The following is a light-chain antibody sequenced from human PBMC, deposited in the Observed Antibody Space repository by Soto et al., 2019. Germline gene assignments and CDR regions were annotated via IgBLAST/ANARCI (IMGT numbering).Light chain of an antibody. CDR1: QTLLHTNGYNY. CDR3: MHSLHSSIT. CDR2: VGS. J-gene: IGKJ4*01. V-gene: IGKV2-28*01. Sequence: DIGVTQSPLSLPVTPGEPASISCRSSQTLLHTNGYNYLDWYVQRPGQSPQLLIYVGSDRVSGVPDRFSGSGSGTDVSLKISRVKSEDGGFYYCMHSLHSSITFGGGTKVEIK.